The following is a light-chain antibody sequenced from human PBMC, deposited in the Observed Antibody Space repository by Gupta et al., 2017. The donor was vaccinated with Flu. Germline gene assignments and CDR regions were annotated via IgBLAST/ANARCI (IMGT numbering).Light chain of an antibody. CDR2: EFS. CDR3: SSYTSSATLL. Sequence: QSALTQPASVSGSPGQSLTISCTGTSSDVGFHDYVSWYQQHPGKAPKLMIYEFSNRPSGVSTRFSGSKSGNTASLTISGLQAEDEADYSCSSYTSSATLLFGGGTKLTVL. J-gene: IGLJ2*01. V-gene: IGLV2-14*01. CDR1: SSDVGFHDY.